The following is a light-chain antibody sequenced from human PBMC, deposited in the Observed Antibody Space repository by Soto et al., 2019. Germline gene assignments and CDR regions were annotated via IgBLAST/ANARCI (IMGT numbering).Light chain of an antibody. V-gene: IGKV3-20*01. CDR3: QQYGSSPYT. J-gene: IGKJ2*01. Sequence: EIVLTQSPGTLSLSPGERATLSCRASQSVTSSYLAWYQHKPGQAPRLLIYVASSRATGIPDRFSGSGSGTDFTLTISRLEPEDVAVYYCQQYGSSPYTFGQGTKLEIK. CDR1: QSVTSSY. CDR2: VAS.